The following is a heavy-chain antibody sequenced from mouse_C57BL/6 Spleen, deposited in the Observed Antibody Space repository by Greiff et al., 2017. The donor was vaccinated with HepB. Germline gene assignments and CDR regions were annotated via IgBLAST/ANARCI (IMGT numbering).Heavy chain of an antibody. V-gene: IGHV1-62-2*01. Sequence: QVHVKQSGAELVKPGASVKLSCKASGYTFTEYTIHWVKQRSGQGLEWIGWFYPGSGSIKYNEKFKDKATLTADKSSSTVYMELSRLTSEDSAVYFCARHKNWANYFDYWGQGTTLTVSS. CDR2: FYPGSGSI. J-gene: IGHJ2*01. D-gene: IGHD4-1*01. CDR3: ARHKNWANYFDY. CDR1: GYTFTEYT.